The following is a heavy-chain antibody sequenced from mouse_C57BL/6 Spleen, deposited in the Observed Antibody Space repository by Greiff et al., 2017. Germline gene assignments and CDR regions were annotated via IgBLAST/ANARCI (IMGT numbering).Heavy chain of an antibody. J-gene: IGHJ2*01. CDR1: GYTFTSYT. CDR2: INPSSGYT. D-gene: IGHD3-1*01. CDR3: AREGTGGLFDY. Sequence: QVQLQQSGAELARPGASVKMSCKASGYTFTSYTMHWVKQRPGQGLEWIGYINPSSGYTKYNQKFKDKATLTAAKSSSTAYMQLSSLTSEDSAVYYFAREGTGGLFDYWGQGTTLTVSS. V-gene: IGHV1-4*01.